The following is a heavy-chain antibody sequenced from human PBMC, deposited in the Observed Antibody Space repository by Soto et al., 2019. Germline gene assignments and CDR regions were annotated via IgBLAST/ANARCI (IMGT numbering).Heavy chain of an antibody. J-gene: IGHJ3*02. V-gene: IGHV3-9*01. D-gene: IGHD6-13*01. CDR3: AKGRYSSSWYAEGAFDI. CDR2: ISWNSGSI. CDR1: GFTFDDYA. Sequence: EVQLVESGGGLVQPGRSLRLSCAASGFTFDDYAMHWVRQAPGKGLEWVSGISWNSGSIGYADSVKGRFTISRDNAKNSLYPQMNSLRAEDTAFYYGAKGRYSSSWYAEGAFDIWGQGTMVTVSS.